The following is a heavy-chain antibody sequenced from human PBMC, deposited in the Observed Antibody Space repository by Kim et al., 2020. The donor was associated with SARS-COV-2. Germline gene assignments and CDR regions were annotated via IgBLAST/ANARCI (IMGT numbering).Heavy chain of an antibody. CDR2: IYYSGST. V-gene: IGHV4-61*01. CDR1: GGSVSSGSYY. Sequence: SETLSLTCTVSGGSVSSGSYYWSWIRQPPGKGLEWIGYIYYSGSTNYNPSLKSRVTISVDTSKNQFSLKLSSVTAADTAVYYCARGIRSGSYPSSNWFDPWGQGTLVTVSS. CDR3: ARGIRSGSYPSSNWFDP. J-gene: IGHJ5*02. D-gene: IGHD3-10*01.